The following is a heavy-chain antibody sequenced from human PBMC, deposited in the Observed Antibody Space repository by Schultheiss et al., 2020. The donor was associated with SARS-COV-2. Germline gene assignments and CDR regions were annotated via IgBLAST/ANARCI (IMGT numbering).Heavy chain of an antibody. D-gene: IGHD3-16*01. CDR2: INSDGSST. J-gene: IGHJ3*02. CDR3: AAGGAFGI. CDR1: GFTFSSYW. Sequence: GESLKISCAASGFTFSSYWMHWVRQAPGKGLVWVSRINSDGSSTSYADSVKGRFTISRDNSKNTRYLQMNSLRAEDTAVYYCAAGGAFGIWGQGTMVTVSS. V-gene: IGHV3-74*01.